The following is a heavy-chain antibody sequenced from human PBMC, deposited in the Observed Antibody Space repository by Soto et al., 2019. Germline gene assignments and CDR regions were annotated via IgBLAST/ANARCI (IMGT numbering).Heavy chain of an antibody. CDR2: ISYDGSNK. V-gene: IGHV3-30*18. J-gene: IGHJ6*02. Sequence: GGSLRLSCAASGFTFSSYGMHWVRQAPGKGLEWVAVISYDGSNKYYAESVKGRFTISRDNSKNTLYLQMNSLRAEDTAVYYCAKVNAAVGTYYYYGMDVWGQGTTVTVSS. CDR3: AKVNAAVGTYYYYGMDV. D-gene: IGHD1-1*01. CDR1: GFTFSSYG.